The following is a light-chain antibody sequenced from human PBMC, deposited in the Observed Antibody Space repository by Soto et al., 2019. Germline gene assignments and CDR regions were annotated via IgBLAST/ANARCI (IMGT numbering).Light chain of an antibody. CDR2: EVR. CDR3: SVYTARSTLV. V-gene: IGLV2-14*01. Sequence: QSALTQPASVSGSAGQSITISCSGTMRDVGAYNLVSWYQQHPGTAPKLIIYEVRNRPSGISSRFSGSRSGNTASLTISGLQSEDEGDYYCSVYTARSTLVFGGGTKVTV. CDR1: MRDVGAYNL. J-gene: IGLJ3*02.